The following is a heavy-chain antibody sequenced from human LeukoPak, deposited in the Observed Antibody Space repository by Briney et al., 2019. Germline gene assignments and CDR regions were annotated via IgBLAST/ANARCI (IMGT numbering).Heavy chain of an antibody. CDR3: ARDHYDSSGNDY. CDR2: IRYDGSNK. J-gene: IGHJ4*02. V-gene: IGHV3-30*02. D-gene: IGHD3-22*01. Sequence: GGSLRLSCGASGFTFSSYGMHWVRQAPGKGLEWVAFIRYDGSNKYYADSVKGRFTISRDNSKNTLYLQMNSLRAEDTAVYYCARDHYDSSGNDYWGQGTLVTVSS. CDR1: GFTFSSYG.